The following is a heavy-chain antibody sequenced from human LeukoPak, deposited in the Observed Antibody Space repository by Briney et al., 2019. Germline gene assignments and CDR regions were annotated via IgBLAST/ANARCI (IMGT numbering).Heavy chain of an antibody. V-gene: IGHV1-69*04. CDR1: GDTFSNFV. CDR2: IIPKFDLT. D-gene: IGHD1-1*01. Sequence: SVKVSCKTSGDTFSNFVISWVRQAPGQGLEWMARIIPKFDLTKIAQKFEGRVTITADTSTSTVYLELSNVRSDDTAIYYCTRDQNVRGVAGGMEGWFDPWGQGTLVTVSS. CDR3: TRDQNVRGVAGGMEGWFDP. J-gene: IGHJ5*02.